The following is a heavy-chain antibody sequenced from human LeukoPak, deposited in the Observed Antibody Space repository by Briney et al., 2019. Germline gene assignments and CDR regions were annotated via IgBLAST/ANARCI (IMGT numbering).Heavy chain of an antibody. J-gene: IGHJ4*02. V-gene: IGHV3-30*18. CDR2: ISSDGNSK. CDR1: GFTFSSYA. Sequence: PGGSLRLSCAASGFTFSSYAMHWVRQVPGKGLEWVAVISSDGNSKFYGGSVKGRFTISRDNSKNTLYLQMNSLRPEDTAVYSCAKDGGPGGTIDFWGQGTLLTVSS. CDR3: AKDGGPGGTIDF. D-gene: IGHD1-26*01.